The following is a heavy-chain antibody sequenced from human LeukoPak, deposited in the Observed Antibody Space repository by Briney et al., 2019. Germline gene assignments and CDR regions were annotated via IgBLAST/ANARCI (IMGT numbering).Heavy chain of an antibody. CDR2: ISGRDDST. V-gene: IGHV3-23*01. Sequence: GGSLRLSCAASGFTFSSYGMNWVRQAPGKGLEWVSAISGRDDSTNYADSVKGQFTISRDNSKNTLYLQMNSLRAEDTAVYYCAKGLPDYYGSGSYYNFDPWGQGTLVTVSS. D-gene: IGHD3-10*01. J-gene: IGHJ5*02. CDR1: GFTFSSYG. CDR3: AKGLPDYYGSGSYYNFDP.